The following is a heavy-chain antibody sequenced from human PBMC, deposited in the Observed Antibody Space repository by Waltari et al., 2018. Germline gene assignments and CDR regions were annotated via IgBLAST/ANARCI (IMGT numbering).Heavy chain of an antibody. Sequence: QVQLQESGPPLVEPWETLSLTCTVSGVSVTDYYWSWIRQPAGKGLEFIGRFYTSGSSDYNPSLKSRATVSMDKSKNQFSLQLTSVTAADTAIYYCARGYSDYGGEYFQHWGQGTPVSVSS. D-gene: IGHD4-17*01. J-gene: IGHJ1*01. CDR3: ARGYSDYGGEYFQH. CDR2: FYTSGSS. V-gene: IGHV4-4*07. CDR1: GVSVTDYY.